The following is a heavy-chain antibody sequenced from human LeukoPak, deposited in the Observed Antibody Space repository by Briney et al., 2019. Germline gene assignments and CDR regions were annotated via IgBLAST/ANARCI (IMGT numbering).Heavy chain of an antibody. J-gene: IGHJ2*01. CDR1: GFTFSSYG. CDR3: AKVHYGSGSYYADRWYFDL. D-gene: IGHD3-10*01. Sequence: GGSLRLSCAASGFTFSSYGMHWVRQAPGRGLEWVAFIRYDGSNKYYADSVKGRFTISRDNSKNTLYLQMDSLRAEDTAVYYCAKVHYGSGSYYADRWYFDLWGRGTLVTVSS. V-gene: IGHV3-30*02. CDR2: IRYDGSNK.